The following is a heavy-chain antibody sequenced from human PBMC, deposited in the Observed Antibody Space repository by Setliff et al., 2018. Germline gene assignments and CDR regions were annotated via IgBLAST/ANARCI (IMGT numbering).Heavy chain of an antibody. CDR2: IYWDDDK. D-gene: IGHD2-15*01. CDR1: GFPLSTSGVG. Sequence: SGPTLVNPTQTLTLTCTFSGFPLSTSGVGVGWIRQPPGKALEWLALIYWDDDKRYSPSLKSRLTIVKDTSKNQVVLTMTNMDPVDTATYYCAHRPKMGSDGFYSAFDMWGQGTMVTVSS. CDR3: AHRPKMGSDGFYSAFDM. V-gene: IGHV2-5*02. J-gene: IGHJ3*02.